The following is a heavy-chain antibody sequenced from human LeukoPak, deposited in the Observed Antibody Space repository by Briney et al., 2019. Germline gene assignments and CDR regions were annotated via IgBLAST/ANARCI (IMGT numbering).Heavy chain of an antibody. D-gene: IGHD1-1*01. CDR3: AKRNWNDNTGC. Sequence: GGSLRLSCAASGFTISIYAMSWVRQAPGKGLEWVSGISGGGGSTYYTDSVKGRFTISTDNSKNTLYLQMNSPRAEDTAVYYCAKRNWNDNTGCWGQGTLVTVSS. CDR1: GFTISIYA. V-gene: IGHV3-23*01. CDR2: ISGGGGST. J-gene: IGHJ4*02.